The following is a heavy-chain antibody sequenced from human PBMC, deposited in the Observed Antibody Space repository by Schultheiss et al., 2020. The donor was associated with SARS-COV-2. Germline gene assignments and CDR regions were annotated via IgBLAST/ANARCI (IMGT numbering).Heavy chain of an antibody. CDR1: GFTFSSYA. D-gene: IGHD3-22*01. CDR2: ISYDGSNK. J-gene: IGHJ4*02. V-gene: IGHV3-30-3*01. CDR3: AKVQAYDASGLYGTLDY. Sequence: GGSLRLSCAASGFTFSSYAMHWVRQAPGKGLEWVAVISYDGSNKYYADSVKGRFTISRDNSKNTLYLQMNSLRAEDTAVYYCAKVQAYDASGLYGTLDYGGQGTLVTVSS.